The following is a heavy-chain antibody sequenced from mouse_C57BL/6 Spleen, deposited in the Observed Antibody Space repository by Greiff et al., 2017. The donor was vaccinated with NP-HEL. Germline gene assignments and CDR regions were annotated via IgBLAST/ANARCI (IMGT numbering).Heavy chain of an antibody. D-gene: IGHD4-1*01. Sequence: EVMLVESGEGLVKPGGSLKLSCAASGFTFSSYAMSWVRQTPEKRLEWVAYISSGGDYIYYADTVKGRFTISRDNARNTLYLQMSSLKSEDTAMYYCTRDRLGYAMDYWGQGTSVTVSS. CDR3: TRDRLGYAMDY. CDR2: ISSGGDYI. CDR1: GFTFSSYA. V-gene: IGHV5-9-1*02. J-gene: IGHJ4*01.